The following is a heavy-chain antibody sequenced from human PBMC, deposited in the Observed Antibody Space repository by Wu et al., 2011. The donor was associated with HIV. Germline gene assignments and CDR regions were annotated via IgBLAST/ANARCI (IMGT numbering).Heavy chain of an antibody. V-gene: IGHV1-69*15. CDR3: ARASSLYRDSPNFAS. Sequence: KPGSSVRVSCQASGDTFSSYAISWVRQAPGQGLEWMGRIMPMFGTANYAQRFQGRVTITADESTSTAYMELSSLRSEDTAVYYCARASSLYRDSPNFASWGQGTLVTVSS. CDR1: GDTFSSYA. J-gene: IGHJ4*02. CDR2: IMPMFGTA. D-gene: IGHD2-21*01.